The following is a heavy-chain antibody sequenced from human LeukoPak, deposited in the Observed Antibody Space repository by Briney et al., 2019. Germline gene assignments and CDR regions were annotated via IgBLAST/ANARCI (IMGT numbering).Heavy chain of an antibody. V-gene: IGHV4-59*08. J-gene: IGHJ4*02. D-gene: IGHD3-10*01. Sequence: SETLSLTCTVSGGSISSYYWSWIRQPPGKGLEWIGYIYYSGSTNYNPSLKSRVTISVDTSKNQFSLRLSSVTAADTAVYYCARYVVYGSGKYYFDYWGQGTLVTVSS. CDR3: ARYVVYGSGKYYFDY. CDR1: GGSISSYY. CDR2: IYYSGST.